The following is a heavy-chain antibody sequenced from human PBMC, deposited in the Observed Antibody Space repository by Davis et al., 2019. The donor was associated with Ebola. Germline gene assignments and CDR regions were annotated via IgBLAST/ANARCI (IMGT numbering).Heavy chain of an antibody. J-gene: IGHJ6*02. CDR3: ARDSRTLDGMDV. Sequence: PGGSLRLSCAASGFTFSSYAMHWVRQAPGKGLEWVSSISSSSSYIYYADSVKGRFTISRDNAKNSLYLQMNSLRDEDTAVYYCARDSRTLDGMDVWGQGTTVTVSS. V-gene: IGHV3-21*01. CDR1: GFTFSSYA. CDR2: ISSSSSYI.